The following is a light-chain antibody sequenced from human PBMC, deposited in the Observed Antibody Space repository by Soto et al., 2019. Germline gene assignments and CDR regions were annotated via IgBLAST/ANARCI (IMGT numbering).Light chain of an antibody. V-gene: IGLV2-14*01. J-gene: IGLJ3*02. CDR1: SSDVGGYNY. CDR3: SSYTSSSTLE. CDR2: EVS. Sequence: QSALTQPASVSGSPGKSITISCTGTSSDVGGYNYVSWYQQHPGKAPKLMIYEVSNRPSRVSNRFSGSKSGNTASLTISGHQAEEEADYDCSSYTSSSTLEFGGGTQLAVL.